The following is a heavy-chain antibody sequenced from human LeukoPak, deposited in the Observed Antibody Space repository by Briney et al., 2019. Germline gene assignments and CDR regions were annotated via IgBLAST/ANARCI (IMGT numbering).Heavy chain of an antibody. V-gene: IGHV3-33*01. CDR1: GFTFSDYG. CDR3: AREQYDFDDALDV. Sequence: GRCLRLSCAASGFTFSDYGMHWVRQAPGKGLEWVAVIWYDGSNKYYAESVKGRFTVSRDNSKNTLDLQMSSLRAEDTAVYYCAREQYDFDDALDVGGHTTIVTVSA. J-gene: IGHJ3*01. CDR2: IWYDGSNK. D-gene: IGHD3/OR15-3a*01.